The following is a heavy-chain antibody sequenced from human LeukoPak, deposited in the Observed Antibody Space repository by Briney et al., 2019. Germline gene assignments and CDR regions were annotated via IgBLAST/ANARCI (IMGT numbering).Heavy chain of an antibody. Sequence: SETLSLTCTVSGGSISTHYWSWIRQPPGKGLEWIGYIYYSGSTSYNPSLKSRVTISVDTSKNQFSLKLSSVTAADTAVYYCAREEALGSGSFDYWGQGTLVTVSS. CDR2: IYYSGST. CDR1: GGSISTHY. J-gene: IGHJ4*02. D-gene: IGHD1-26*01. CDR3: AREEALGSGSFDY. V-gene: IGHV4-59*11.